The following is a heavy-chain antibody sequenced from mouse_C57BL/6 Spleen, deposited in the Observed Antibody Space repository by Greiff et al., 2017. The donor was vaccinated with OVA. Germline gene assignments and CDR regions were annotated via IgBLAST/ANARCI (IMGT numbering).Heavy chain of an antibody. CDR3: ARSDYDYDEDYYAMDY. D-gene: IGHD2-4*01. V-gene: IGHV1-81*01. J-gene: IGHJ4*01. CDR2: IYPRSGNT. Sequence: QVQLKESGAELARPGASVKLSCKASGYTFTSYGISWVKQRTGQGLEWIGEIYPRSGNTYYNEKFKGKATLTADKSSSTAYMELRSLTSEDSAVYFCARSDYDYDEDYYAMDYWGQGTSVTVSS. CDR1: GYTFTSYG.